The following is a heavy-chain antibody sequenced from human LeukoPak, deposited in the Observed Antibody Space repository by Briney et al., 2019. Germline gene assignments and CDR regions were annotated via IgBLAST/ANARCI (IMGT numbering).Heavy chain of an antibody. Sequence: SETLSLTCNVSGASMRSETHYWSWLRQHPGKGPEWIAYIYYTAGAYYNPALEIRVSISLDASENQFSLKLSSVTAADTAVCYCARGRRELKYAPDYWGQGTLVTVSS. CDR1: GASMRSETHY. J-gene: IGHJ4*02. D-gene: IGHD2-2*01. V-gene: IGHV4-31*03. CDR2: IYYTAGA. CDR3: ARGRRELKYAPDY.